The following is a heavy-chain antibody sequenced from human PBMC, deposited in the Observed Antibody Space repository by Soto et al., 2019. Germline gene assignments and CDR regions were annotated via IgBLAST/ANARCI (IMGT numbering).Heavy chain of an antibody. CDR3: ARGYCSSTSCYTGDYYYYGMDV. J-gene: IGHJ6*02. CDR1: GFTFSSYE. CDR2: ISSSGSTI. D-gene: IGHD2-2*02. Sequence: LRLSCAASGFTFSSYEMNWVRQAPGKGLEWVSYISSSGSTIYYADSVKGRFTISRDNAKNSLYLQMNSLRAEDTAVYYCARGYCSSTSCYTGDYYYYGMDVWGQGTTVTVSS. V-gene: IGHV3-48*03.